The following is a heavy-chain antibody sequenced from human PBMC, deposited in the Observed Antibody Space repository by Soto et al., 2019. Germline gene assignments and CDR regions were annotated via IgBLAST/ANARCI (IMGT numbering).Heavy chain of an antibody. CDR3: ARARGGGGNFDY. CDR2: IIPIFGTA. J-gene: IGHJ4*01. Sequence: SVKVSCKASGCIFSSYAISWVRQAPGQGLEWMGGIIPIFGTANYAQKFQGRVTITADESTSTAYMELSSLRSEDTAVYYCARARGGGGNFDYWGHGTLVTVSS. V-gene: IGHV1-69*13. CDR1: GCIFSSYA. D-gene: IGHD2-15*01.